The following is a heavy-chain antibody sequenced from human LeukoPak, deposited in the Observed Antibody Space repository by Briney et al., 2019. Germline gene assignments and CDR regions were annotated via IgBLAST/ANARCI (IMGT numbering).Heavy chain of an antibody. D-gene: IGHD3-22*01. CDR2: IYYSGST. Sequence: PSETLSLTCTVSGGSISSSSYYWGWIRQPPGKGLEWFGSIYYSGSTYYNPSLKSRVTISVDTSKNQFSLKLSSVTAADTAVYYCGTDPMAFYYDSSGYWGQGTLVTVSS. V-gene: IGHV4-39*01. CDR1: GGSISSSSYY. J-gene: IGHJ4*02. CDR3: GTDPMAFYYDSSGY.